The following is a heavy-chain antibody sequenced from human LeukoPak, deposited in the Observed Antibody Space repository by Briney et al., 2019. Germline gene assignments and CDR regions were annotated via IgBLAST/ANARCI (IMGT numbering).Heavy chain of an antibody. CDR2: ISYSSSTI. D-gene: IGHD2-15*01. Sequence: GGSLRLSCAASGFTFSSYGMNWVRQAPRKGLEWVSYISYSSSTIYYADSVKGRFTISRDNAKNSLYLQMNSLRAEDTAVYYCARVNRMVPGYCSGGTCPGDYWGQGTLVTVSS. CDR3: ARVNRMVPGYCSGGTCPGDY. V-gene: IGHV3-48*01. J-gene: IGHJ4*02. CDR1: GFTFSSYG.